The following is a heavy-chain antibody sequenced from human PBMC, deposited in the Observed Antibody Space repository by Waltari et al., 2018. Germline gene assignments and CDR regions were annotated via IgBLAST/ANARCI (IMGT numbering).Heavy chain of an antibody. CDR1: GYTFTSYD. V-gene: IGHV1-8*01. CDR3: ASNFLDPTLWFGTYGMDV. J-gene: IGHJ6*02. Sequence: QVQLVQSGAEVKKPGASVKVSCKASGYTFTSYDINWVRQATGQGGEWMGWMNPNSGNTGDAQKFQGRVTMTRNTSISTAYMELSSLRSEDTAVYYCASNFLDPTLWFGTYGMDVWGQGTTVTVSS. D-gene: IGHD3-10*01. CDR2: MNPNSGNT.